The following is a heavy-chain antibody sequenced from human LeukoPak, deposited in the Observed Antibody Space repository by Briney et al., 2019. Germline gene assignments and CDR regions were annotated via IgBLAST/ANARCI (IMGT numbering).Heavy chain of an antibody. V-gene: IGHV4-59*08. J-gene: IGHJ4*02. CDR3: ARGGDESSSWYAYYFDY. CDR2: IYYSGST. D-gene: IGHD6-13*01. CDR1: GGSISSYY. Sequence: SETLSLTCTVSGGSISSYYWSWIRQPPGKGLEWIGYIYYSGSTNYNPSLKSRVTISVDTSKSQFSLKLSSVTAADTAVYYCARGGDESSSWYAYYFDYWGQGTLVTVSS.